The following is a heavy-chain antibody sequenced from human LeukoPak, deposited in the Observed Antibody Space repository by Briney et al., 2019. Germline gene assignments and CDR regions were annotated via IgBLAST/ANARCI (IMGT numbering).Heavy chain of an antibody. D-gene: IGHD1-1*01. CDR2: IYYSGTT. CDR3: ASQSVPNAFDI. J-gene: IGHJ3*02. V-gene: IGHV4-39*01. CDR1: GGSIIRSSYY. Sequence: SETLSLTCTVFGGSIIRSSYYWGWIRQPPGKGLEWIASIYYSGTTYYNPSLKSRVTMHVDTSKDEFSLKLNSVTAADTAVYYCASQSVPNAFDIWGQGTMVTVSS.